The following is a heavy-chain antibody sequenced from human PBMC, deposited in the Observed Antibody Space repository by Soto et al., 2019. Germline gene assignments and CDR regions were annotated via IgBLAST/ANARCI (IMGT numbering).Heavy chain of an antibody. Sequence: QVQLVQSGAEVKKPGSSVKVSCKASGGTFSSYTISWVRQAPGQGLEWMGRIITILGIANYAQKFQGRVTITADKYTSTAYMELSSLKYEDTAVYYCASWPSMTTLTAGYFDDWGQGTLVTVSS. CDR1: GGTFSSYT. D-gene: IGHD4-4*01. V-gene: IGHV1-69*02. CDR3: ASWPSMTTLTAGYFDD. CDR2: IITILGIA. J-gene: IGHJ4*02.